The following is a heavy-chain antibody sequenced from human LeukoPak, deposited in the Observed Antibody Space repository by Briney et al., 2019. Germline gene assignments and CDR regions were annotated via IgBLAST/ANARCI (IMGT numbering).Heavy chain of an antibody. J-gene: IGHJ4*02. CDR2: ISYDGSNK. D-gene: IGHD2-2*01. CDR1: GFTFSSYA. CDR3: AKVASTTWDFDY. Sequence: GGSLRLSCAASGFTFSSYAMHWVRQAPGKGLEWVAVISYDGSNKYYADSVKGRFTISRDNPKNTLYLQMNSLRAEDTAVYYCAKVASTTWDFDYWGQGTLVTVSS. V-gene: IGHV3-30*04.